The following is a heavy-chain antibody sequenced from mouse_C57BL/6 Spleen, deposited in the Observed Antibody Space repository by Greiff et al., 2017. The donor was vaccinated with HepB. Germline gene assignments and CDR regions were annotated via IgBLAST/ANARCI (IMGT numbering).Heavy chain of an antibody. V-gene: IGHV5-17*01. CDR1: GFTFSDYG. Sequence: EVKLMESGGGLVKPGGSLKLSCAASGFTFSDYGMHWVRQAPEKGLEWVAYISSGSSTIYYADTVKGRFTISRDNAKNTLFLQMTSLRSEDTAMYYCARAYYGSSYEWAWFAYWGQGTLVTVSA. CDR2: ISSGSSTI. D-gene: IGHD1-1*01. CDR3: ARAYYGSSYEWAWFAY. J-gene: IGHJ3*01.